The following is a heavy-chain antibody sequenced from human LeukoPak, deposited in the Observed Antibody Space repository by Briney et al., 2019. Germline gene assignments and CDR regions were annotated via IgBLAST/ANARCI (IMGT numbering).Heavy chain of an antibody. Sequence: APGQXXXXXGXXXAYNGNTNYAQKLQGTVTMTTDTSTSTAYMELRSLRSDDTAVYYCAKNGYCSSTSCYGGIDYWGQGTLVTVSS. D-gene: IGHD2-2*01. CDR3: AKNGYCSSTSCYGGIDY. V-gene: IGHV1-18*01. J-gene: IGHJ4*02. CDR2: XXAYNGNT.